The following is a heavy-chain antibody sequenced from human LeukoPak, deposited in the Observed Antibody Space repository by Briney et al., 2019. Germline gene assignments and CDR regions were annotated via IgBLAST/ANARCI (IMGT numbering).Heavy chain of an antibody. V-gene: IGHV3-20*04. J-gene: IGHJ4*02. CDR2: INWNGGST. CDR3: AREGVGYDFWSGYSPFDY. Sequence: GGSLRLSCAASGFTFDDYGMSWVRQAPGKGLESVSGINWNGGSTGYADSVKGRFTISRDNAKNSLYLQMNSLRAEDTALYYCAREGVGYDFWSGYSPFDYWGQGTLVTVSS. D-gene: IGHD3-3*01. CDR1: GFTFDDYG.